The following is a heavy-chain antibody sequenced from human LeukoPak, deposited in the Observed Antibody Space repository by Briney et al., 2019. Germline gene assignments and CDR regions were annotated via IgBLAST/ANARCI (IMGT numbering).Heavy chain of an antibody. J-gene: IGHJ3*02. D-gene: IGHD3-10*01. Sequence: ASVKVSCKASGYTFTGYYMHWVRQAPGQGLEWMGWINPNSGGTNYAQKFQGRVTMTRDTSISTAYMELSRLRSDDTAVYYCATLWFGSQMAFDIWGQGTMVTVSS. CDR1: GYTFTGYY. CDR3: ATLWFGSQMAFDI. CDR2: INPNSGGT. V-gene: IGHV1-2*02.